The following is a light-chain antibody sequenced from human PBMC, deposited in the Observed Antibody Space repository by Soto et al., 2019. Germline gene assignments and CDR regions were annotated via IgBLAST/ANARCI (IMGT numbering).Light chain of an antibody. CDR1: QSVGSRW. CDR2: GGS. V-gene: IGKV3-20*01. CDR3: LPDYSSRT. J-gene: IGKJ1*01. Sequence: EIVLTQSPGTVSLSPGERATLSCRASQSVGSRWLAWYQQKPGQAPRVIIYGGSNRATGIPDRFSGSGSGTDFSLTSSRLEPEAFAVYSCLPDYSSRTFGQGTKME.